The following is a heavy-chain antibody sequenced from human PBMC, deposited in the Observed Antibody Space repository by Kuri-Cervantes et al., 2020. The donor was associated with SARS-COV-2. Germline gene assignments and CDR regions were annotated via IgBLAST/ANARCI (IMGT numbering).Heavy chain of an antibody. J-gene: IGHJ4*02. CDR1: GFTFSSYW. CDR2: IKQDGSEK. Sequence: GESLKISCAASGFTFSSYWMSWVRQAPGEGLEWVANIKQDGSEKYYVESVKGRFTISRDNAKNSLYLQMNSLRAEDTAVYYCAREDYYGSGSYWGLFDYWGQGTLVTVSS. V-gene: IGHV3-7*01. D-gene: IGHD3-10*01. CDR3: AREDYYGSGSYWGLFDY.